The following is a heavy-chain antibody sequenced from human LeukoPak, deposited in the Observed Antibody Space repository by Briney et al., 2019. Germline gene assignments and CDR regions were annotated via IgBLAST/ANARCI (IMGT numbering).Heavy chain of an antibody. Sequence: GGSLRLSCGASGFTFSSYWMSWVRQAPGKGLEWVANIKQDGSEKYYVDSVKGRFTISRDNAKNSLYLQMNSLRAEDTAVYYCARSRTDYWGQGTLVTVSS. V-gene: IGHV3-7*01. CDR3: ARSRTDY. CDR2: IKQDGSEK. CDR1: GFTFSSYW. J-gene: IGHJ4*02. D-gene: IGHD6-6*01.